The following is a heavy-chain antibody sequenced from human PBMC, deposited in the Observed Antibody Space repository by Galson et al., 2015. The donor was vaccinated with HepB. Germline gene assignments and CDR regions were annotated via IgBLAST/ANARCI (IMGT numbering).Heavy chain of an antibody. CDR2: ISYDGDIK. CDR3: AKDRTPFGWGNYHFPDH. J-gene: IGHJ5*02. V-gene: IGHV3-30*18. CDR1: GFPLNRYG. D-gene: IGHD3-10*01. Sequence: SPRLSCAASGFPLNRYGMHWGPPAPGKGLGGGAVISYDGDIKHYGDSVKGRFTVSRNSSKKTPDLQMNSLRPEDTATYYCAKDRTPFGWGNYHFPDHWGQGTVVTVSS.